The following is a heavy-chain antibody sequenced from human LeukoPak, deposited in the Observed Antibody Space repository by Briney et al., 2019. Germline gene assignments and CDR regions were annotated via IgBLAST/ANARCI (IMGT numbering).Heavy chain of an antibody. CDR1: GGSISSSSYY. Sequence: SETLSLTCTVSGGSISSSSYYWGWIRQPPGKGLEWIGSIYYSGSTYYNPSLKSRVTISVDTSKNQFSLKLSSVTAADTAVYYCARHASLYGDYGGLDPWGQGTLVTVSS. D-gene: IGHD4-17*01. CDR2: IYYSGST. J-gene: IGHJ5*02. CDR3: ARHASLYGDYGGLDP. V-gene: IGHV4-39*01.